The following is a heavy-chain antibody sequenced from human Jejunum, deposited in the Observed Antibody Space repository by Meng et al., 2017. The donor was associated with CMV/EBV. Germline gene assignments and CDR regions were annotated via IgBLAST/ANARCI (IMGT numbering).Heavy chain of an antibody. Sequence: TFSSYDRNWVRQAPGKGLEWVSFVDNSGTQKDSVDSVKGRFTISRDNAKNSLYLQMNSLRVEDTAVYYCAGSSDGHYYAFKVLDVWGQGTRVTVSS. CDR2: VDNSGTQK. CDR1: TFSSYD. V-gene: IGHV3-21*06. J-gene: IGHJ3*01. D-gene: IGHD3-22*01. CDR3: AGSSDGHYYAFKVLDV.